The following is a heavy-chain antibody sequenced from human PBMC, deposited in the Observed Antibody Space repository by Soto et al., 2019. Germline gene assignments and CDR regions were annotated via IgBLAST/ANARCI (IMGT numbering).Heavy chain of an antibody. CDR2: IRREANSYST. Sequence: PSETLSLTCTVSGGSISSSSYYWGWIRQPPGKGLEWIGRIRREANSYSTEHAASVKGRFTISRDDSKNLLFLRMNSLRTEDTAVYYCARGPDSSTAYYGPFEYWGQGTLVTVSS. D-gene: IGHD3-9*01. J-gene: IGHJ4*02. V-gene: IGHV3-72*01. CDR3: ARGPDSSTAYYGPFEY. CDR1: GGSISSSSYY.